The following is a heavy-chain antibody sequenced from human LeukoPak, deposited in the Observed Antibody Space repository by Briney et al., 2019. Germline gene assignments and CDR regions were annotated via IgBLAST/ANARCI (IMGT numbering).Heavy chain of an antibody. V-gene: IGHV3-23*01. J-gene: IGHJ6*02. CDR2: ISGSGGST. Sequence: GGSLRLSCAASGFSFSAYSINWVRQAPGKGLEWVPAISGSGGSTYYADSVKGRFTISRDNSKNTLYLQMNSLRAEDTAVYYCAKGTIAARYYYGMDVWGQGTTVTVSS. D-gene: IGHD6-6*01. CDR1: GFSFSAYS. CDR3: AKGTIAARYYYGMDV.